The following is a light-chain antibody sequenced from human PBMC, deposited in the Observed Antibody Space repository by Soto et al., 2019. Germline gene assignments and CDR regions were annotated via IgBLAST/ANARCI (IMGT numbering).Light chain of an antibody. CDR3: SSYTSSSTSV. CDR2: DVS. Sequence: QSALTQPASVSGSPGQSITISCTGTSSDVGGYNYVSWYQQHPGKAPKLMIYDVSNRPSGVSNRFSGSKSGNTASLTISGLQAEDEADDYCSSYTSSSTSVFGTGTKVHRP. CDR1: SSDVGGYNY. J-gene: IGLJ1*01. V-gene: IGLV2-14*01.